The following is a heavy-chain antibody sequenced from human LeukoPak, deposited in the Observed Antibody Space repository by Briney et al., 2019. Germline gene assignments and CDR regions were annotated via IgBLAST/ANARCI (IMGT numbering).Heavy chain of an antibody. CDR2: TRNKVNSYTT. CDR1: GFTFSSYE. V-gene: IGHV3-72*01. D-gene: IGHD3-10*01. J-gene: IGHJ4*02. CDR3: VAMLRGVGY. Sequence: GGSLRLSCAASGFTFSSYEMNWVRQAPGKGLGWVGRTRNKVNSYTTEYPASVKGRFIISRDDSTNSVYLQMNNLKTEDTAVYYCVAMLRGVGYWGQGTLVTVSS.